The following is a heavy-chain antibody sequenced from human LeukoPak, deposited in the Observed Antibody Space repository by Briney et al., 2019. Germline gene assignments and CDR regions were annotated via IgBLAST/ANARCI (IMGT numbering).Heavy chain of an antibody. D-gene: IGHD3-22*01. CDR3: AREYYDSSGSHAFDI. J-gene: IGHJ3*02. V-gene: IGHV1-2*02. CDR1: GYTFTGYY. CDR2: INPNSGDT. Sequence: ASVKVSCKASGYTFTGYYMHWVRQAPGQGLEWMGWINPNSGDTNYAQKFQGRVTMTRDTSISTAYMELSRLRSDDTAVYYCAREYYDSSGSHAFDIWGQGTMVTVSS.